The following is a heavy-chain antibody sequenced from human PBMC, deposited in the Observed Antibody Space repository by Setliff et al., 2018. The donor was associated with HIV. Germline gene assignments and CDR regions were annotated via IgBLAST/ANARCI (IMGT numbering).Heavy chain of an antibody. D-gene: IGHD4-17*01. CDR1: GGSISSNSYY. J-gene: IGHJ4*02. CDR2: IYTNGRT. Sequence: PSETLSLTCTVSGGSISSNSYYWSWIRQPAGKGLEWIGHIYTNGRTNYNPPLKSRVTISVDPSKNQFSLKMSSMTAADSAVYYCARFDVTPMTTRDYWGQGTQVTVSS. V-gene: IGHV4-61*09. CDR3: ARFDVTPMTTRDY.